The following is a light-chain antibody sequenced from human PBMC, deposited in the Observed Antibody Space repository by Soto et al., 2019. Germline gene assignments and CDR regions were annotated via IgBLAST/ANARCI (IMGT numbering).Light chain of an antibody. CDR3: QQYNHSPRT. CDR1: QRVSSRY. CDR2: GSS. Sequence: EIVLTQSPGTLSLSPGERATISCRASQRVSSRYFAWFQQIPGQVPRLLNFGSSSRATGIPDRFSGSGSGTDFTLTISRLEPEDFGVYYCQQYNHSPRTFGQGTKVEIK. V-gene: IGKV3-20*01. J-gene: IGKJ1*01.